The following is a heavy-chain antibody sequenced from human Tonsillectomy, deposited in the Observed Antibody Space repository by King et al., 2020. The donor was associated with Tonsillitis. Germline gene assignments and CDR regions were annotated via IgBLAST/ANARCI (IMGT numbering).Heavy chain of an antibody. D-gene: IGHD3-9*01. J-gene: IGHJ4*02. Sequence: VQLVESGGGLVQPGESLRLSCAASGFTFSSYAMSWVRQAPGKGLEWVSSISGSGVSTNYADSVKGRFTISRDNSKNTLYLQVNSLRAEDTAVYYCAKKYYDILTGYYARPFDYWGQGTLVTVTS. V-gene: IGHV3-23*04. CDR1: GFTFSSYA. CDR2: ISGSGVST. CDR3: AKKYYDILTGYYARPFDY.